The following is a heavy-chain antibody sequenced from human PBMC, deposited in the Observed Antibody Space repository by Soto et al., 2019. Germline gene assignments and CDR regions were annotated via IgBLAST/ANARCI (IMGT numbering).Heavy chain of an antibody. V-gene: IGHV3-30*18. Sequence: QVQLVESGGGVVQPGRSLRLSCAASGFTFSSYGMHWVRQAPGKGLEWVAVISYDGSNKYYADSVKGRFTISRDNSKNTLYLQMNSLRAEDTAVYYWAKGYSSSGDMDVWGKGTTVTVSS. J-gene: IGHJ6*03. CDR3: AKGYSSSGDMDV. CDR2: ISYDGSNK. D-gene: IGHD6-13*01. CDR1: GFTFSSYG.